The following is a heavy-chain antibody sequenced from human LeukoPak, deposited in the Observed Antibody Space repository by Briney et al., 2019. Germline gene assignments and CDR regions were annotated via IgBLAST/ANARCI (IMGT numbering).Heavy chain of an antibody. CDR1: GFTFSSYA. V-gene: IGHV3-23*01. J-gene: IGHJ4*02. Sequence: GGSLRLSCAASGFTFSSYAMSWVRQASGKGLEWVSAISGSGGSTYYADSVKGRFTISRDNSKNTLYLQMNSLRAEDTAVYYCAKRRIAARHFDYWGQGTLVTVSS. D-gene: IGHD6-6*01. CDR3: AKRRIAARHFDY. CDR2: ISGSGGST.